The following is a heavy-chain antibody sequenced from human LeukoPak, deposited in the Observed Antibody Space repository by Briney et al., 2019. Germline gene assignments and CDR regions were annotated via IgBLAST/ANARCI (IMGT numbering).Heavy chain of an antibody. CDR2: INSAASGT. Sequence: QPGGPLRLPCAAPGLTFTSHCMHWARPATAKGLVWVARINSAASGTIYADSVKGRFTLSRDNAKHTLDLQMNRLRAEDTAVYYCERGEKSWINGFDLWGQGTLVTVSS. CDR3: ERGEKSWINGFDL. J-gene: IGHJ4*02. V-gene: IGHV3-74*01. D-gene: IGHD2-8*01. CDR1: GLTFTSHC.